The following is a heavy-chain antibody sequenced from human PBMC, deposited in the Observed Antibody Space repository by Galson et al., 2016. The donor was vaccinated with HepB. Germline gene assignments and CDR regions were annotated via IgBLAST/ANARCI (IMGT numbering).Heavy chain of an antibody. V-gene: IGHV3-11*06. J-gene: IGHJ4*02. D-gene: IGHD3-16*01. CDR2: ISSSSSNI. CDR1: GFSLSAYY. Sequence: SLRLSCAASGFSLSAYYMGWVRQAPGKGLEWVSYISSSSSNIEYAEYVKGRFTISRDNAKNSLYLQMNSPRAEDTAVYYCARGAGYVIDFWGQGTLVTVSS. CDR3: ARGAGYVIDF.